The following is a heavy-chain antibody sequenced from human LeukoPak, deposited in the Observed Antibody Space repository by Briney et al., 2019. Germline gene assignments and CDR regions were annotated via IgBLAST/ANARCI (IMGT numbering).Heavy chain of an antibody. D-gene: IGHD6-6*01. CDR3: ARSTQASSTSFDY. J-gene: IGHJ4*02. V-gene: IGHV4-59*01. CDR2: IYHSGST. Sequence: SETLSLTCTVSGRSISNYYWSWIRQPPGKGLEYIGFIYHSGSTNYNPSFKSRVTMSVDKSKNQCSLRLSSVTAADTAIYFCARSTQASSTSFDYSGQGTLGTASS. CDR1: GRSISNYY.